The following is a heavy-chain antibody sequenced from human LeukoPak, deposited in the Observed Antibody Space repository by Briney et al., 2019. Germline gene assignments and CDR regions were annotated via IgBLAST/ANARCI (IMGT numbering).Heavy chain of an antibody. D-gene: IGHD3-10*01. CDR1: GYTFTSYA. V-gene: IGHV1-3*01. Sequence: ASVKVSCKASGYTFTSYAMHWVRQAPGQRLEWMGWINAGNGNTKYSQKFQGRVTITRDTSASTAYMELSSLRSEDTAVYYCARERWFGGYSFDYWGQGTLVTVSS. CDR3: ARERWFGGYSFDY. J-gene: IGHJ4*02. CDR2: INAGNGNT.